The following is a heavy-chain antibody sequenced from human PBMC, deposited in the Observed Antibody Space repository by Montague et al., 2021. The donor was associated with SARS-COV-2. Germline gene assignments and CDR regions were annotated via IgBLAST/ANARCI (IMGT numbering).Heavy chain of an antibody. CDR1: GFTFRSYT. CDR2: ISSSSSSI. D-gene: IGHD2-15*01. J-gene: IGHJ4*02. Sequence: SLRLSCAASGFTFRSYTMNWVRQSPGMGLEWVSFISSSSSSIYYSDSLHGRFTISRDNAKNSLYLQMNSLRVEDTAVYYCVRGGACSGGKCNGGARDWGQGTLVTVSS. CDR3: VRGGACSGGKCNGGARD. V-gene: IGHV3-21*01.